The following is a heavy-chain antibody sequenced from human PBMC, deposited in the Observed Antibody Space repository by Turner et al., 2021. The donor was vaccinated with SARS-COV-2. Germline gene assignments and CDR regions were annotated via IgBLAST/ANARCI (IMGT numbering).Heavy chain of an antibody. J-gene: IGHJ6*02. CDR2: ISYDGSNK. CDR3: ARDHRPVVVPAAKRAGSYYYGMDV. Sequence: VQLVESGGGVVQPGRSLRLSCAASGFTFSSSAMHWVRQAPGKGLEWVAVISYDGSNKYYADSVKGRFTISRDNSKNTLYLQMNSLRAEDTAVYYCARDHRPVVVPAAKRAGSYYYGMDVWGQGTTVTVSS. D-gene: IGHD2-2*01. CDR1: GFTFSSSA. V-gene: IGHV3-30-3*01.